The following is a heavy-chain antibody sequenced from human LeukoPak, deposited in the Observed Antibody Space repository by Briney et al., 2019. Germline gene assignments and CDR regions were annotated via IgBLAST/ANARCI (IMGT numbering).Heavy chain of an antibody. CDR3: AKMYYHDSSGYYGLDP. V-gene: IGHV1-18*01. J-gene: IGHJ5*02. CDR1: GYIFTSYG. Sequence: GASVNVFCKASGYIFTSYGISWVRQAPGQGLEWMGWISSYNGHTNYAQKLQGRVTMTTDTSTSTAYMELRSLRSDDTAVYYCAKMYYHDSSGYYGLDPWGQGTLVTVSS. D-gene: IGHD3-22*01. CDR2: ISSYNGHT.